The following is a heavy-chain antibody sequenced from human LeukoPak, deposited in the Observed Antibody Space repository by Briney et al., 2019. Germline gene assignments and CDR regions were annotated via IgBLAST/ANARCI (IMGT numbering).Heavy chain of an antibody. D-gene: IGHD4-17*01. J-gene: IGHJ4*02. CDR1: GASISSTSYY. CDR3: ARLPYGDYFDY. V-gene: IGHV4-61*05. Sequence: SETLSLTCSVSGASISSTSYYWSWIRQPPGKGLEWIGYIYYSGSTNYNPSLKSRVTISVDTSKNQFSLKLSSVTAADTAVYYCARLPYGDYFDYWGQGTLVTVSS. CDR2: IYYSGST.